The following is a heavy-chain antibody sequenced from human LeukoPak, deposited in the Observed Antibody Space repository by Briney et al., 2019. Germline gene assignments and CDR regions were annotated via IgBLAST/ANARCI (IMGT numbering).Heavy chain of an antibody. CDR3: ASNYYDGSGHSSGYFDY. D-gene: IGHD3-22*01. CDR2: INHSGST. V-gene: IGHV4-34*01. CDR1: GGSFSGYY. J-gene: IGHJ4*02. Sequence: PSETLSLTCAVYGGSFSGYYWSWIRQPPGKGLEWIGEINHSGSTNYNPSLKSRVTISVDTSKNQFSLKLSSVTAADTAVYYCASNYYDGSGHSSGYFDYWGQGTLVTVSS.